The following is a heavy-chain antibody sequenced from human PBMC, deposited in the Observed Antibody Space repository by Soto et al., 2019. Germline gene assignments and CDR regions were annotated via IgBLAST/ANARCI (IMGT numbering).Heavy chain of an antibody. CDR2: ISPYNGNT. J-gene: IGHJ5*02. D-gene: IGHD3-10*01. CDR3: ARVALVRAVIIDWFDP. Sequence: GSVKVSCKASGYTFTSYGISWVRQAPGQGLEWMGWISPYNGNTNYAQKFQGRVTMTTDTSTSTAYMELRSLRSDDTAVYYCARVALVRAVIIDWFDPWGQGNLVTVSS. CDR1: GYTFTSYG. V-gene: IGHV1-18*04.